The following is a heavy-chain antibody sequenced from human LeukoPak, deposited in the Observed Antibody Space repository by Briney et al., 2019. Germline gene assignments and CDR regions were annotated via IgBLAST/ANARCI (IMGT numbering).Heavy chain of an antibody. CDR2: IYYSGST. D-gene: IGHD6-25*01. J-gene: IGHJ4*02. CDR1: GGSISSYY. CDR3: ARGGYSSATNLLDY. V-gene: IGHV4-59*08. Sequence: SETLSLTCTVSGGSISSYYWSWIRQPPGNGLEWIGYIYYSGSTSYNPSLKSRVTISVDTSKNQFSLKLSSVTAADTAVYYCARGGYSSATNLLDYWGQGTLVTVSS.